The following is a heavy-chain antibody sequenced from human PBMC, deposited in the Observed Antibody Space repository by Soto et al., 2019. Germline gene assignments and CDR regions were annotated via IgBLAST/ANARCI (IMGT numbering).Heavy chain of an antibody. CDR1: GGSISSYY. J-gene: IGHJ6*02. Sequence: SETLSLTCTVSGGSISSYYWSWIRQPPGKGLEWIGYIYYSGSTNYNPSLKSRVTISVDTSKNQFSLKLSSVTAADTAVYYCARAMYSSGWRSMGVWGQGTTVTVSS. CDR2: IYYSGST. D-gene: IGHD6-19*01. V-gene: IGHV4-59*01. CDR3: ARAMYSSGWRSMGV.